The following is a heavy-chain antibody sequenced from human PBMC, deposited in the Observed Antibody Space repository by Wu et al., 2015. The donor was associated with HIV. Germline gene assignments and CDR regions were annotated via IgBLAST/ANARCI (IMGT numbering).Heavy chain of an antibody. Sequence: QVQLVQSGAEVKKPGASVKVSCKASGYTFSGYYYIHWVRQAPGQGLEWMGRINPNTGGTDYAQKFQGRVTMTRDTSMNTLYLELSRLTSDDTAVYYCARDRRIVGATTPDAFDIWGQGTMVTVSS. J-gene: IGHJ3*02. CDR1: GYTFSGYY. D-gene: IGHD1-26*01. CDR2: INPNTGGT. CDR3: ARDRRIVGATTPDAFDI. V-gene: IGHV1-2*06.